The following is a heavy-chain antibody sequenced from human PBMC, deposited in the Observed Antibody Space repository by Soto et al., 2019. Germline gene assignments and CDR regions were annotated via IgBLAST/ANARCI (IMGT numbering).Heavy chain of an antibody. CDR2: ISAYNGNT. CDR1: GYTFTSYG. J-gene: IGHJ4*02. Sequence: ASVKVSCKASGYTFTSYGISWVRQAPGQGREWMGWISAYNGNTNYAQKLQGRVTMTTDTSTSTAYMELSSLRSDDTAVYYCARDGFRVTAITHYFDYWGQGTLVTVSS. V-gene: IGHV1-18*04. CDR3: ARDGFRVTAITHYFDY. D-gene: IGHD2-21*02.